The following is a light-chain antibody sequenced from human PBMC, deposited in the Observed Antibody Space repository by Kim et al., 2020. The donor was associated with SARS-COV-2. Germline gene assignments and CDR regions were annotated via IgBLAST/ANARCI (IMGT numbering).Light chain of an antibody. J-gene: IGLJ3*02. V-gene: IGLV4-69*01. CDR3: QTWGTGIWV. CDR1: SGHSSYA. Sequence: QSVLTQSPSASASLGASVKLTCTLSSGHSSYAIAWHQQQPEKGPRYLMKLNSDGSHSKGDGIPDRFSGSSSGVERCLTISSLQSEDEADYYCQTWGTGIWVFGGGTQLTVL. CDR2: LNSDGSH.